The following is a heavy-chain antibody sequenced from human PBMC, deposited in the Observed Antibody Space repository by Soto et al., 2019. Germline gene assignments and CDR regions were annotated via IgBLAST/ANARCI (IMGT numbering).Heavy chain of an antibody. Sequence: GGSLRLSCAASGFTFSSYGMHWVRQAPGKGLEWVAVIWYDGSNKYYADSVKGRFTISRDNSKNTLYLQMNSLRAEDTAVYYCARGSSSWIYYYYGMDVWGQGTTVTVSS. V-gene: IGHV3-33*01. CDR3: ARGSSSWIYYYYGMDV. CDR1: GFTFSSYG. D-gene: IGHD6-13*01. J-gene: IGHJ6*02. CDR2: IWYDGSNK.